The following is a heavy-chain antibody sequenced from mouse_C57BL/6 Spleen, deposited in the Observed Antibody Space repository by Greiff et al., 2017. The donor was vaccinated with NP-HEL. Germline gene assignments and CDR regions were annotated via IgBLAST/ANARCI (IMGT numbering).Heavy chain of an antibody. CDR1: GYAFSSYW. Sequence: VQLQQSGAELVKPGASVKISCKASGYAFSSYWMNWVKQRPGKGLEWIGQIYPGDGDTNYNGKFKGKATLTADKSSSTAYMQLSSLTSEDSAVYFCARFGTVDWYFDVWGTGTTVTVSS. CDR3: ARFGTVDWYFDV. V-gene: IGHV1-80*01. CDR2: IYPGDGDT. D-gene: IGHD1-1*01. J-gene: IGHJ1*03.